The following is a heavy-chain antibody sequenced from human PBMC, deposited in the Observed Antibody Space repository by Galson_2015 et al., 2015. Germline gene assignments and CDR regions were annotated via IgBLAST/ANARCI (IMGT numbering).Heavy chain of an antibody. V-gene: IGHV3-43*01. J-gene: IGHJ3*02. D-gene: IGHD3-16*01. CDR2: IGKKGEKV. CDR1: GFTFEDYR. Sequence: SLRLSCAASGFTFEDYRLHWVRQAPGRGLEWVSLIGKKGEKVLYGDSVKGRFALSRANRRRSLYLQMNSLRADDSALYYCAKEKLGTSWVSFDIWGQGTMVTVSS. CDR3: AKEKLGTSWVSFDI.